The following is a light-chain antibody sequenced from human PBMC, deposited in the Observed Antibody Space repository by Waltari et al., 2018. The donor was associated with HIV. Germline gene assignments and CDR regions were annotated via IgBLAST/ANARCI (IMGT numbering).Light chain of an antibody. V-gene: IGLV8-61*01. J-gene: IGLJ1*01. CDR3: VLYVGSGIYV. Sequence: QTVVTQEPSFSVSPGGTVTPTCGLTSGSVSTTYDPIRYRQTPVQSPRTLRYNTNIRSSGVPDRFSGSILGNKAALTITGAQADDESHYYCVLYVGSGIYVFGPGTEVTVL. CDR2: NTN. CDR1: SGSVSTTYD.